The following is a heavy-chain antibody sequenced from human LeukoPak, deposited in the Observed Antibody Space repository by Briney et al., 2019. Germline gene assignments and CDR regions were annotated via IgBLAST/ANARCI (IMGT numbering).Heavy chain of an antibody. CDR3: AKDTSLRHYDYVWGSSPAFDY. V-gene: IGHV3-NL1*01. J-gene: IGHJ4*02. Sequence: GGSLRLSCAASGFTFSSYGMHWVRQAPGKGLEWVSLIYSGGSTYYADSVKGRFTISRDNSKNTLYLQMNSLRAEDTAVYYCAKDTSLRHYDYVWGSSPAFDYWGQGTLVTVSS. CDR1: GFTFSSYG. D-gene: IGHD3-16*01. CDR2: IYSGGST.